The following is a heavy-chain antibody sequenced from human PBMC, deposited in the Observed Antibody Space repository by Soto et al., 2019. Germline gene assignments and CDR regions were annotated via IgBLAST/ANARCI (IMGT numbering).Heavy chain of an antibody. Sequence: GASVKVSCKASGGTFSSYAISWVRQAPGQGLEWMGGIIPIFGTANYAQKFQGRVTITADESTSTAYMELSSLRSEDTAVYYCARDGYCSSTSCYGVWFDPWGQGPLVTVSS. D-gene: IGHD2-2*03. V-gene: IGHV1-69*13. J-gene: IGHJ5*02. CDR3: ARDGYCSSTSCYGVWFDP. CDR2: IIPIFGTA. CDR1: GGTFSSYA.